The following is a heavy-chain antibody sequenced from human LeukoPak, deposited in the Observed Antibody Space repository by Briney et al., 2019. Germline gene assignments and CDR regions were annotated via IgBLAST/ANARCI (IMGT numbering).Heavy chain of an antibody. V-gene: IGHV1-69*04. J-gene: IGHJ4*02. CDR1: GGTFSSYA. D-gene: IGHD6-13*01. Sequence: ASVKVSCKASGGTFSSYAISWVRQAPGQGLEWMGRIIPILGIANYAQKFQGSVTITADKSTSTAYMELSSLRSEDTAVYYCASDLYSSSSPSDWGQGTLVTVSS. CDR2: IIPILGIA. CDR3: ASDLYSSSSPSD.